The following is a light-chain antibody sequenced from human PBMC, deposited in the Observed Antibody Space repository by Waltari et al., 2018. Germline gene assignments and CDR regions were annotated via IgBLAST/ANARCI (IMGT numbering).Light chain of an antibody. CDR3: SSYTSSSTLVV. J-gene: IGLJ2*01. CDR2: DVS. V-gene: IGLV2-14*01. CDR1: SSDVGGYNY. Sequence: QSALTQPASVSGSTGQSITISCTGTSSDVGGYNYVSWYQQHPGKAPKLMIYDVSKRPSGVSNRFSGSKSGNTASLTISGLQAEDEADYYCSSYTSSSTLVVFGGGTKLTVL.